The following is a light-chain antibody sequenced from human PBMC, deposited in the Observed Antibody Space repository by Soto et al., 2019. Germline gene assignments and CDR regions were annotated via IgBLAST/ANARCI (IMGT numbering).Light chain of an antibody. CDR1: QGISNY. V-gene: IGKV1-27*01. J-gene: IGKJ5*01. Sequence: MTQVPASLNTSVGDRFTITCRSSQGISNYLAFYHQIPGKVPKLLIYAAYTLQSGVPSRFSGSGSGTDLTLTISRLKPEDVATYYCQKYNSAPRITFGKGTRLE. CDR2: AAY. CDR3: QKYNSAPRIT.